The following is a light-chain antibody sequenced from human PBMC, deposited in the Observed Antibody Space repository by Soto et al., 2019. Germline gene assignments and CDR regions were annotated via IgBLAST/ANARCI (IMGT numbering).Light chain of an antibody. CDR3: QQRFNWPPIT. CDR1: QSVRSY. CDR2: DAS. Sequence: EIVLTQSPATLSLSPGERATLSCRASQSVRSYLAWYQQNPGQPPRLLIYDASNRATGIPARFSGSGSETDFTLTISSLEPEDFAVYYCQQRFNWPPITFGQGTRLEIK. J-gene: IGKJ5*01. V-gene: IGKV3-11*01.